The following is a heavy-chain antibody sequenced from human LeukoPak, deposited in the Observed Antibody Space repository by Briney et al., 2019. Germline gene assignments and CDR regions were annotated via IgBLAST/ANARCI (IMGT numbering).Heavy chain of an antibody. D-gene: IGHD2-15*01. CDR2: IYPSDSDT. J-gene: IGHJ4*02. CDR3: ARHERGCSNGSCYPYYFDY. V-gene: IGHV5-51*01. Sequence: GESLKISCKGSGYSFPNYWIGWVRQMPGKGLEWMGIIYPSDSDTRYSPSFEGQVTMSADKSISTAYLQWNSLKASDTAMYYCARHERGCSNGSCYPYYFDYWGQGTLVTVSS. CDR1: GYSFPNYW.